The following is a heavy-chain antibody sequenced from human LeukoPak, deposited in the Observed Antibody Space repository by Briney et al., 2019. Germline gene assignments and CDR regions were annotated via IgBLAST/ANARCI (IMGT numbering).Heavy chain of an antibody. CDR1: GGTFSSYA. Sequence: SVKVSCKASGGTFSSYAISWVRQAPGQGLEWMGRIIPIFGTANYAQKFQGRVTITTDKSTSTAYMELSSLRSEDTAVYYCARERRGYDSSGYYQHWGQGTLVTVSS. CDR2: IIPIFGTA. J-gene: IGHJ1*01. CDR3: ARERRGYDSSGYYQH. D-gene: IGHD3-22*01. V-gene: IGHV1-69*05.